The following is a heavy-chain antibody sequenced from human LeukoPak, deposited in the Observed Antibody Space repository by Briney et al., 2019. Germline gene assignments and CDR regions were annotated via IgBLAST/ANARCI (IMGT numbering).Heavy chain of an antibody. V-gene: IGHV4-39*01. Sequence: SETLSLTCIVSGGSISSSNSYWDWIRQPPGRGLEWIGDISHSGTINYNPSLRTRVTISADTSKNQFSLKLSSVTAADTAVYYCAGISGTTDELDYWDQGTLVTVSS. J-gene: IGHJ4*02. CDR1: GGSISSSNSY. CDR2: ISHSGTI. D-gene: IGHD1-7*01. CDR3: AGISGTTDELDY.